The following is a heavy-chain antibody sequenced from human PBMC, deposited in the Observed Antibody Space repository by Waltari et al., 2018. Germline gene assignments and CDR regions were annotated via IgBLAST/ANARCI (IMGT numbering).Heavy chain of an antibody. V-gene: IGHV4-34*01. CDR1: GGSFSGYY. CDR2: INHSGST. J-gene: IGHJ4*02. D-gene: IGHD4-17*01. CDR3: ARSEPYGDHDY. Sequence: VQLQQWGAGLLKPSETLSLTCAVYGGSFSGYYWSWIRQPPGKGLEGIGEINHSGSTNYNPSLKSRVTMTTDTSTSTAYMELRSLRSDDTAVYYCARSEPYGDHDYWGQGTLVTVSS.